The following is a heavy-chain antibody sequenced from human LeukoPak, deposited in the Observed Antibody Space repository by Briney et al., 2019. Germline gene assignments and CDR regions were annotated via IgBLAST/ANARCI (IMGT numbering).Heavy chain of an antibody. CDR1: GFTFSNYA. Sequence: GSLRLSCAASGFTFSNYAMSWVRQAPGKGLEWVSVIYSGGSTYYADSVKGRFTISRHNSKNTLYLQMNSLRAEDTAVYYCARDLAYYYDSSGLGAFDIWGQGTMVTVSS. CDR2: IYSGGST. D-gene: IGHD3-22*01. V-gene: IGHV3-53*04. CDR3: ARDLAYYYDSSGLGAFDI. J-gene: IGHJ3*02.